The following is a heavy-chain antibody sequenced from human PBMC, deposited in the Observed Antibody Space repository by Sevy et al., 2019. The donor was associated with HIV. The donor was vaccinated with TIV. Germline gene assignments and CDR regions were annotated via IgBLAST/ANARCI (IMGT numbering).Heavy chain of an antibody. Sequence: GGSLRLSCAASGFSVSSSYMTWVRQAPGKGLEWVSVIYYGDNSYYADSVKGRFTISRDNSKNTLYLQMNSLRVEDTAVYYCAKDFTGYNGMDVWGQGTMVTVSS. CDR1: GFSVSSSY. CDR2: IYYGDNS. CDR3: AKDFTGYNGMDV. V-gene: IGHV3-53*05. J-gene: IGHJ6*02. D-gene: IGHD3-9*01.